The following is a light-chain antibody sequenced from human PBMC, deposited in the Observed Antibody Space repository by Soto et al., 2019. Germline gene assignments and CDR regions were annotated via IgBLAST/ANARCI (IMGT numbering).Light chain of an antibody. CDR1: SSDVGGYNY. V-gene: IGLV2-14*01. J-gene: IGLJ1*01. CDR2: EVS. Sequence: QSVLTQPASVSGSPGQAITISCTGTSSDVGGYNYVSWYQQQPGKAPKLMIYEVSNRPSGVSNRFSGSKSGNTASLTISGLQAEDEADYYCSAYTSSSIDYVFGTGTKLTV. CDR3: SAYTSSSIDYV.